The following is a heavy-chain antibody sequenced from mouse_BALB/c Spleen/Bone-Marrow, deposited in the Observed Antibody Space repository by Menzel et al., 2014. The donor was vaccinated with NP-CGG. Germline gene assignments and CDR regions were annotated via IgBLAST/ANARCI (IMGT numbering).Heavy chain of an antibody. J-gene: IGHJ3*01. V-gene: IGHV5-6*01. CDR2: ISSGGSYT. D-gene: IGHD2-4*01. CDR1: GFTFXSYG. Sequence: EVHLVESGGDLVKPGGSLKLSCAASGFTFXSYGMSWVRQTPDKRLEWVATISSGGSYTYYPDSVKGRFTISRDNAKNTLYLQMSSLKSGDTAMYYCARPYDFGAWFAYWGQGTLVTVSA. CDR3: ARPYDFGAWFAY.